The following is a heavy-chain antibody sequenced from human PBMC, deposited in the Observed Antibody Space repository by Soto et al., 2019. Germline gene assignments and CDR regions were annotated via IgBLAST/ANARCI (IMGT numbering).Heavy chain of an antibody. D-gene: IGHD6-19*01. Sequence: EVQLLESGGGLVQPGGSLRLSCAASGFTFSSYAMSWVRQAPGKGLEWVSGISGSGDSTYYADSVKGRFTISRDNSKNKXYLQRNSMRAEDTAVYYCAKGVPGIAVAGTGYVQHWGQGTLVTVSS. CDR2: ISGSGDST. CDR3: AKGVPGIAVAGTGYVQH. V-gene: IGHV3-23*01. J-gene: IGHJ1*01. CDR1: GFTFSSYA.